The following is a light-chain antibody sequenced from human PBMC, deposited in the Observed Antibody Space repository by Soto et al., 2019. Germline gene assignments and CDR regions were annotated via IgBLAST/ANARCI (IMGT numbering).Light chain of an antibody. CDR2: GAS. CDR1: QNVNSN. Sequence: EIVMTQSPATLSVSPGERVTVSCRASQNVNSNLAWYQQKPGQAPRPLIFGASTRATGIPARFSGSGSGTEFTLTISRLPPEDFAPYSCPQYNNFWTFGQGTKVEIK. J-gene: IGKJ1*01. V-gene: IGKV3-15*01. CDR3: PQYNNFWT.